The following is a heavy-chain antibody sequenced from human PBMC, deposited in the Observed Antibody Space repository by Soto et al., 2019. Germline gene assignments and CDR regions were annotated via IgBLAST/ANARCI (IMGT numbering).Heavy chain of an antibody. CDR2: ISYDGSNK. Sequence: QVQLVESGGGAVQPGRSLRLSCAASGFTFSSYGMHWVRQAPGKGLEWVAVISYDGSNKYYADSVKGRFTISRDNSKNTLYLQMNSLRAEDTAVYYCAKDRGSGWYYFDYWGQGTLVTVSS. CDR1: GFTFSSYG. CDR3: AKDRGSGWYYFDY. D-gene: IGHD6-19*01. J-gene: IGHJ4*02. V-gene: IGHV3-30*18.